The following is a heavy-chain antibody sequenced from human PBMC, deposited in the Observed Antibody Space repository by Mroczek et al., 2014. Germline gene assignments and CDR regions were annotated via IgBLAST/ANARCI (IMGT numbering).Heavy chain of an antibody. CDR3: ARDLLGDYDSSGD. CDR2: INPKSGGT. J-gene: IGHJ4*02. D-gene: IGHD3-22*01. Sequence: QVQLVQSGAEVKKPGASVKVSCKASGYTFTGYYMHWVRQAPGQGLEWMGWINPKSGGTNYAQKFQGRVTMTRDTSISTAYMELSRLRSDDTAVYYCARDLLGDYDSSGDWGQGTLVTVSS. V-gene: IGHV1-2*02. CDR1: GYTFTGYY.